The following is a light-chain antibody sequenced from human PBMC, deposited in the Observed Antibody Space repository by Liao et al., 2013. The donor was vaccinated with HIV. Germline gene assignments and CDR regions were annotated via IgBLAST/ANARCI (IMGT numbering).Light chain of an antibody. J-gene: IGLJ1*01. V-gene: IGLV3-1*01. CDR3: QAWDSRTFYV. CDR2: FDS. Sequence: SYELTQPPSVSVAPGETARISCEGNNLGDNGVHWYQQKAGLAPKLVLFFDSVRPSGIPDRFSGSNSGNTATLTISGTQAMDEADYYCQAWDSRTFYVFGTGTKVTVL. CDR1: NLGDNG.